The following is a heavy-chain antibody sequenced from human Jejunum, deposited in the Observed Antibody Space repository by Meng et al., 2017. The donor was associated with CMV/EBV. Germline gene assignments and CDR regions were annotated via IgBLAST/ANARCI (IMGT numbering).Heavy chain of an antibody. Sequence: ASGLTFSTYAMSWVRQAPGKGLEWVSTIKSTGSPTYYADSVKGRFTISRENSKNTLYLQMNSLRAEDTALYYCAKVGGGPSILRDYWGQGTLVTVSS. CDR3: AKVGGGPSILRDY. J-gene: IGHJ4*02. CDR2: IKSTGSPT. CDR1: GLTFSTYA. D-gene: IGHD3-3*02. V-gene: IGHV3-23*05.